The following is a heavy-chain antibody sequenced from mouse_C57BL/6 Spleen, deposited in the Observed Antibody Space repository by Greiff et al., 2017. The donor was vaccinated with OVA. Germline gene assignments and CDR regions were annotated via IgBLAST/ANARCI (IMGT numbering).Heavy chain of an antibody. Sequence: VQLQQPGAELVMPGASVKLSCKASGYTFTSYWMHWVKQRPGQGLEWIGEIDPSDSYTNYNQKFKGKSTLTVDKSSSTAYMQLSSLTSEDSAVYYCARGSTTVVAPYAMDYWGQGTSVTVSS. CDR1: GYTFTSYW. CDR2: IDPSDSYT. J-gene: IGHJ4*01. CDR3: ARGSTTVVAPYAMDY. D-gene: IGHD1-1*01. V-gene: IGHV1-69*01.